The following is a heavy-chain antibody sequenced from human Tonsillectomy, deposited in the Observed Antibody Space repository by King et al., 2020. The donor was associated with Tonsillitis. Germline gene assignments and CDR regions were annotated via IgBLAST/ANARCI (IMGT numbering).Heavy chain of an antibody. V-gene: IGHV3-30*03. J-gene: IGHJ3*02. D-gene: IGHD3-22*01. CDR3: AHASGGEYYFVSSGYPDAFDI. CDR1: GFTFSSYG. CDR2: ISHDGNNK. Sequence: VQLVESGGGVVQPGRSLRLSCAASGFTFSSYGMHWVRQAPGKGLEWVAVISHDGNNKYYADSVKGRFTISRDNSKNTLYLQMNSLRAEDTAVYYCAHASGGEYYFVSSGYPDAFDIWGQGTMVTVSS.